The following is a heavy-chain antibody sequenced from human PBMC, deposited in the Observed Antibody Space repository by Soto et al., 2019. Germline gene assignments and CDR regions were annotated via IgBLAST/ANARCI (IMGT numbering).Heavy chain of an antibody. CDR2: INHSGST. CDR3: ARGSNLYYFDY. J-gene: IGHJ4*02. CDR1: GGSFSGYY. Sequence: PSETLSLTCAVYGGSFSGYYWSWIRQPPGKGLEWIGEINHSGSTNYNPSLKSRVTISVDTSKNQFSLKLSSVTAADTAVYYCARGSNLYYFDYWGQGTLVTVSS. V-gene: IGHV4-34*01.